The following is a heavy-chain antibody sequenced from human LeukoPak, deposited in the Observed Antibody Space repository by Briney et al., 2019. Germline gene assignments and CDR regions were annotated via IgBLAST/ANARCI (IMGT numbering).Heavy chain of an antibody. CDR3: ARGWRNTRTFDY. CDR1: GRSFSGYQ. J-gene: IGHJ4*02. CDR2: INHSGST. V-gene: IGHV4-34*01. D-gene: IGHD1-1*01. Sequence: SETLSLTCGVYGRSFSGYQWSWIRQPPEKGLEWIGEINHSGSTNYNPSLKSRVTISIDTPKNQFSLKVNSVTAADTAVYYCARGWRNTRTFDYWGQGALVTVSS.